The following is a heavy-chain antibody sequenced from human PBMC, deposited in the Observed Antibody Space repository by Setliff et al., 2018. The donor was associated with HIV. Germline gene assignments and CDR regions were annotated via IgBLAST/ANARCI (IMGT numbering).Heavy chain of an antibody. D-gene: IGHD1-26*01. CDR1: GGSMSAYY. V-gene: IGHV4-4*07. Sequence: PSETLSLTCTVSGGSMSAYYWNWIRQPAGKGLEWVGRIYSSGSTNYNPSLKSRVTMSVDTSKNQFSLSLSSVTAADTAVYFCARDQSGMYGPQNDAFDVWGPGTMVTVSS. J-gene: IGHJ3*01. CDR3: ARDQSGMYGPQNDAFDV. CDR2: IYSSGST.